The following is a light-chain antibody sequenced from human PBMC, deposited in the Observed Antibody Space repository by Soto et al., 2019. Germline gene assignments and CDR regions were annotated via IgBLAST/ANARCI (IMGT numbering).Light chain of an antibody. Sequence: QSALTQPASVSGSPGQSITISCTGISSDVGGYNYVSWYQQHPVKAPKLMNYDVSNRPSGVSNRFSGSKSGNTSSLTISGLHAVDAADYYCCSYTSSSTLYVFGAGTKVTVL. CDR3: CSYTSSSTLYV. J-gene: IGLJ1*01. CDR2: DVS. CDR1: SSDVGGYNY. V-gene: IGLV2-14*01.